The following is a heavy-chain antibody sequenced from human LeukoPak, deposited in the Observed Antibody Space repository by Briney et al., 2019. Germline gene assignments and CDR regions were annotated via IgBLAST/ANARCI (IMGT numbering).Heavy chain of an antibody. J-gene: IGHJ4*02. V-gene: IGHV1-18*01. CDR1: GYTFANFG. D-gene: IGHD2-2*02. CDR3: ARTCSSSSCYMVH. Sequence: ASVKVSCKASGYTFANFGITWVRQAPGQGLEWMGWVSVYNGNTNYAQNLQGRVTLTTDTSTSTAYMELRSLRSDDTALYYCARTCSSSSCYMVHWGQGTLVTVSS. CDR2: VSVYNGNT.